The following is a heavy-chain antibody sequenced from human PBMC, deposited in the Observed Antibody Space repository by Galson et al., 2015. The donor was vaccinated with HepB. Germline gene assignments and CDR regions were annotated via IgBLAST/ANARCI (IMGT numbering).Heavy chain of an antibody. J-gene: IGHJ2*01. D-gene: IGHD5-24*01. Sequence: SVKVSCKASGGTFNNFGINWIRQAPGQGLEWMGGIIPNFRTANYHQDFQGRLTMTVDESTNTAYMELSSLTSDDTAIYFCARERDGYNFWYFDLWGRGTLVTVSS. CDR2: IIPNFRTA. V-gene: IGHV1-69*13. CDR1: GGTFNNFG. CDR3: ARERDGYNFWYFDL.